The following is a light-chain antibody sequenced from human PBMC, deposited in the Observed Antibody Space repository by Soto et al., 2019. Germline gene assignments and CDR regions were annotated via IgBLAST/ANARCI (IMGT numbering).Light chain of an antibody. J-gene: IGKJ4*01. CDR3: QQRSNWPLT. CDR2: DAS. CDR1: QSVSSY. V-gene: IGKV3-11*01. Sequence: EIVLTQSPATLCLSPGERATVTCRASQSVSSYLAWYQQKPGQAPRLLIYDASNRATGIPARFSGSGSGTDFTLTISSLEPEDFAVYYCQQRSNWPLTFGGGTKVDI.